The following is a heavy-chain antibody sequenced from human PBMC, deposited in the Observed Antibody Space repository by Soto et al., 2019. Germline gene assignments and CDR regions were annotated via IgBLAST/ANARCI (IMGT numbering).Heavy chain of an antibody. CDR3: ARRHYGSGHYYCYGMDV. J-gene: IGHJ6*02. V-gene: IGHV5-10-1*01. CDR2: IDPSDSYT. D-gene: IGHD3-10*01. Sequence: EVQLVQSGAEVKKPGESLRISCKGSGYSFTSYWIAWVRQMPGKGLEWMGRIDPSDSYTNYSPSFQGHVTISADKSISTAYLQWSSLKASDTAMYYCARRHYGSGHYYCYGMDVWGQGTTVTVSS. CDR1: GYSFTSYW.